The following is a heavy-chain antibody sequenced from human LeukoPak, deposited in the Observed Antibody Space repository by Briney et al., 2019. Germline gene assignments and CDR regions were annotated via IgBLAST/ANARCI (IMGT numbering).Heavy chain of an antibody. J-gene: IGHJ5*02. CDR3: ARLGTVVAGNRWFDP. V-gene: IGHV3-7*01. Sequence: PGGSLRLSCAASGFTFSSHWMSWARRAPGKGLEWVANMRQDGNEKYYVDSVKGRFTISRDNAKNSLYLQMNSLRAEDSAVYYCARLGTVVAGNRWFDPWGQGTLVTVSS. CDR1: GFTFSSHW. CDR2: MRQDGNEK. D-gene: IGHD2-15*01.